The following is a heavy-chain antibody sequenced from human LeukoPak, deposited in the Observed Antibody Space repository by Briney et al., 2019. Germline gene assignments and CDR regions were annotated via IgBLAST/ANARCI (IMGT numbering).Heavy chain of an antibody. Sequence: KPSETLSLTCSVSGASISSYSWSWGRQSPREGLGWIWYIYNSATTNYNPSLKSRLTMSVDTSKNQISLKLTSVTAADTAVYYCARNSSSSWGYYSMDVWGKGTMVTVSS. J-gene: IGHJ6*03. CDR2: IYNSATT. CDR1: GASISSYS. CDR3: ARNSSSSWGYYSMDV. D-gene: IGHD6-13*01. V-gene: IGHV4-59*01.